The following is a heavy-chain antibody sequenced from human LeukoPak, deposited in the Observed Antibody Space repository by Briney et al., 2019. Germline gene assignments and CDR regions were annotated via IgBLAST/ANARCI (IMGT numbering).Heavy chain of an antibody. CDR3: ASVAGSYERGYFDY. D-gene: IGHD1-26*01. V-gene: IGHV1-69*05. J-gene: IGHJ4*02. CDR1: GGTFSSYA. Sequence: SVKVSCKASGGTFSSYAISWVRQAPGQGLEWMGGIIPIFGTANYAQKFQGRVTITTDESTSTAYMEPSSLRSEDTAVYYCASVAGSYERGYFDYWGQGTLVTVSS. CDR2: IIPIFGTA.